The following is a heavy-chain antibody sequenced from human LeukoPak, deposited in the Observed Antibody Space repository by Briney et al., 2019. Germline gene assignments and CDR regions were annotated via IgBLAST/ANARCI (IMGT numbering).Heavy chain of an antibody. J-gene: IGHJ4*02. V-gene: IGHV3-43*02. CDR2: ISGDGGST. CDR3: AKDGMLGYSGYDFDY. CDR1: GFTFDDYA. D-gene: IGHD5-12*01. Sequence: GGSLRLSCAASGFTFDDYAMHWVRQARGKGLEWVSLISGDGGSTYYADSVKGRFTISRDNSKNSLYLQMNSLRTEDTALYYCAKDGMLGYSGYDFDYWGQGTLVTVSS.